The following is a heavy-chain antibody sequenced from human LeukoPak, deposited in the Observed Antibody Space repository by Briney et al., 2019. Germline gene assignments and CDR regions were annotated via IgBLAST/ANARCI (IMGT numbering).Heavy chain of an antibody. D-gene: IGHD4-17*01. Sequence: SETLSLTCTVSGGSISSYYWSWIRQAPGKGLEWIGYIYYSGSTNYNPSLKSRVTISVDTSTNQFSLKLRSVTAADTAVYYSGRDKGGYGDYYWFDPWGQGSLVTVSS. CDR1: GGSISSYY. CDR2: IYYSGST. J-gene: IGHJ5*02. CDR3: GRDKGGYGDYYWFDP. V-gene: IGHV4-59*01.